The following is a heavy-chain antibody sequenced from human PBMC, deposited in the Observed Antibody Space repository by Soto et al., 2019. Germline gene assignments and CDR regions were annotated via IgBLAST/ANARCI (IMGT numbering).Heavy chain of an antibody. J-gene: IGHJ6*02. CDR3: ARHDGYSYGYRYYYYGMDV. Sequence: GESLKISCKGSGYSFTSYWIGWVRQMPGKGLAWMGIIYPGDSDTRYSPSFQGQVTISADKSISTAYLQWSSLKASDTAMYYCARHDGYSYGYRYYYYGMDVWGQGTTVTVSS. D-gene: IGHD5-18*01. CDR2: IYPGDSDT. V-gene: IGHV5-51*01. CDR1: GYSFTSYW.